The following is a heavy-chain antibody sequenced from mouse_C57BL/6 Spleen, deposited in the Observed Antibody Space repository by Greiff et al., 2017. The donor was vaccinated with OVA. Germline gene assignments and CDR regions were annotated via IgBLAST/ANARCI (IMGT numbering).Heavy chain of an antibody. CDR2: IYPGDGDT. V-gene: IGHV1-82*01. D-gene: IGHD2-5*01. CDR1: GYAFSSSW. Sequence: QVQLKQSGPELVKPGASVKISCKASGYAFSSSWMNWVKQRPGKGLECIGRIYPGDGDTNYNGKFKGKATLTADKSSSTAYMQLSSLTSEDSAVYFCARSNYQAWFAYWGQGTLVTVSA. CDR3: ARSNYQAWFAY. J-gene: IGHJ3*01.